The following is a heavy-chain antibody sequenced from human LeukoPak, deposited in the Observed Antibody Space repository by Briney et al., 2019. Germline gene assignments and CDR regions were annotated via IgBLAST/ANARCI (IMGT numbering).Heavy chain of an antibody. V-gene: IGHV4-59*06. D-gene: IGHD2-2*02. Sequence: SETLSLTCTVSGGSISSYYWSWIRQPPGKGLEWIGYIYYSGSTYYNPSLKSRVTISVDTSKNQFSLKLSSVTAADTAVYYCARDHGYCSSTSCYTVDLWGRGTLVTVSS. CDR3: ARDHGYCSSTSCYTVDL. CDR1: GGSISSYY. CDR2: IYYSGST. J-gene: IGHJ2*01.